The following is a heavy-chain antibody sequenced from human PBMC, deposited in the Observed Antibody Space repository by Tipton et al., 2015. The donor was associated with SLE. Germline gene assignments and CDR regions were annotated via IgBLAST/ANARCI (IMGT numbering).Heavy chain of an antibody. CDR2: IYHSGST. CDR1: GYSISSGYY. J-gene: IGHJ3*02. Sequence: TLSLTCTVSGYSISSGYYWGWIRQPPGKGLEWIGSIYHSGSTNYNPSLKSRVTISVDTSKNQFSLKLSSVTAADTAVYYCARDLGGRSSSWYGWAAFDIWGQGTMVTVSS. CDR3: ARDLGGRSSSWYGWAAFDI. V-gene: IGHV4-38-2*02. D-gene: IGHD6-13*01.